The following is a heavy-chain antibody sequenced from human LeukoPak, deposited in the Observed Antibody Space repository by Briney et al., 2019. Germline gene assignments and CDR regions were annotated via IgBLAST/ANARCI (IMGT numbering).Heavy chain of an antibody. D-gene: IGHD6-13*01. J-gene: IGHJ4*02. V-gene: IGHV4-34*01. CDR2: INHSGST. CDR3: ARGGDSSSCYGDY. Sequence: SETLSLTCAVDGGSFSGYYWSWIRQPPGKGLEWIGEINHSGSTNYNPSLKSRVTISVDTSKNQFSLKLSSVTAADTAVYYCARGGDSSSCYGDYWGQGTLVTVSS. CDR1: GGSFSGYY.